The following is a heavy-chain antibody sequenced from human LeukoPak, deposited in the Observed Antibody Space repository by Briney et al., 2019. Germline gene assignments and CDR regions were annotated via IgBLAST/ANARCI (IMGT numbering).Heavy chain of an antibody. J-gene: IGHJ4*02. CDR1: GFSFSTYD. D-gene: IGHD5-24*01. V-gene: IGHV3-23*01. CDR2: ISTTGGYT. Sequence: PGGSLRLCCVGSGFSFSTYDMGWVRQTPGKGLEWVSAISTTGGYTEDADSVKGRFTISRDNSQNTLFLQMHSLRAEDTAVYYCAKKPATIKFPFDIWGQGTLVTVSP. CDR3: AKKPATIKFPFDI.